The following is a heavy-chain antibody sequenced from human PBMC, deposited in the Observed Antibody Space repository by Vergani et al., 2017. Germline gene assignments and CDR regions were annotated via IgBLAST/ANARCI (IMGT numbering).Heavy chain of an antibody. V-gene: IGHV3-20*04. CDR1: GFTFDDYG. Sequence: EVQLVESGGGVVRPGGSLRLSCAASGFTFDDYGMSWVRQAPGKGLEWVSGINWNGGSTGYADSVKGRFTISRDNANNSLFLQLRSLRAEDAAVYYCARDCTSGGCPDNYGMDVWGQGATVTVSS. CDR3: ARDCTSGGCPDNYGMDV. J-gene: IGHJ6*02. D-gene: IGHD2-8*01. CDR2: INWNGGST.